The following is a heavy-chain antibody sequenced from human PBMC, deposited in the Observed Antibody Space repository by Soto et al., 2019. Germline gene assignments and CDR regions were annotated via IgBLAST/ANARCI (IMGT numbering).Heavy chain of an antibody. CDR2: IIPILGIA. D-gene: IGHD5-18*01. CDR3: ARSRGHNMNYYDYMEV. J-gene: IGHJ6*03. Sequence: QVQLVQSGAEVKKPWSSVKVSCKASGGTFSSYTISWVRQAPGQGLEWMGRIIPILGIANYAQKFQGRVTLTADKSTSTAYMELSSLRSEDTAVYYCARSRGHNMNYYDYMEVWGKGTTGTVSS. V-gene: IGHV1-69*02. CDR1: GGTFSSYT.